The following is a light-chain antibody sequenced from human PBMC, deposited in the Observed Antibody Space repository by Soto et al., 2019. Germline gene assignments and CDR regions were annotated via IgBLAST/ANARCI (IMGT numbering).Light chain of an antibody. CDR3: QQRSKWPRT. V-gene: IGKV3-11*01. Sequence: EIVLTQSPATLYLSLGERATLSFRASESVSSFSAWYQQQPGRAPRLLFYDASNRAPGIPARFSGSASGTDFTPTVSSLEPEDFAVYYCQQRSKWPRTFGQGTKVDI. CDR2: DAS. CDR1: ESVSSF. J-gene: IGKJ1*01.